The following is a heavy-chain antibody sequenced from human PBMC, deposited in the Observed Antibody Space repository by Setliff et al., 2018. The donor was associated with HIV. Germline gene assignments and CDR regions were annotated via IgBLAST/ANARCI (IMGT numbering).Heavy chain of an antibody. J-gene: IGHJ4*02. V-gene: IGHV1-18*01. Sequence: GASVKVSCKASGYAFSRFSLTWVRQAPGQGLEWMGWISDYNNNVEYAEKFQGRVTMTKDTSTGIAYLELRSLRPDDTAVYYGASAGAVETTHFDYWGQGALVTVSS. CDR1: GYAFSRFS. CDR2: ISDYNNNV. CDR3: ASAGAVETTHFDY. D-gene: IGHD1-7*01.